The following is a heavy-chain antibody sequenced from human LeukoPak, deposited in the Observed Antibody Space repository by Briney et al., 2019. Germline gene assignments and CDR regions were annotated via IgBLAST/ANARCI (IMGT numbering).Heavy chain of an antibody. D-gene: IGHD6-13*01. CDR2: ISYDGSNK. J-gene: IGHJ6*02. CDR3: ARDMIGAAAHLINYYYYGMDV. V-gene: IGHV3-30-3*01. Sequence: GGSLRLSCAASGFTFSSYAMHWVRQAPGKGLEWVAVISYDGSNKYYADSVKGRFTISRDNSKNTLYLQMNSLRAEDTAVYYCARDMIGAAAHLINYYYYGMDVWGQGTTVTVSS. CDR1: GFTFSSYA.